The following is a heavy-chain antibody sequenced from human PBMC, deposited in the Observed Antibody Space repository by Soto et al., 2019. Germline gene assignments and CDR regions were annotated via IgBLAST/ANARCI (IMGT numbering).Heavy chain of an antibody. J-gene: IGHJ4*02. Sequence: PSETLSLTCSVSGGSITKYFWSWIRQPPGKGLEWIGFIYHSGITNYNPSLMSRVAISVDTPKNQFSLKLTSVTAADTAVYYCARQRTTVVTQAYFDHWGQGALVTVSS. D-gene: IGHD2-21*02. CDR1: GGSITKYF. CDR2: IYHSGIT. CDR3: ARQRTTVVTQAYFDH. V-gene: IGHV4-59*01.